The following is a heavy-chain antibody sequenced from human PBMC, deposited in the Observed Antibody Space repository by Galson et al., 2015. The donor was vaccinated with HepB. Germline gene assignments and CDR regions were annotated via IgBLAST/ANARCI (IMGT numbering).Heavy chain of an antibody. CDR2: IIPILGIA. V-gene: IGHV1-69*02. CDR1: GGTFSSYT. D-gene: IGHD3-10*01. Sequence: SVKVSCKASGGTFSSYTISWVRQAPGQGLEWMGRIIPILGIANYAQKFQGRVTITADKSTSTAYMELSSLRSEDTAVYYCARESRSRETYYYGSGSYNSYYFDYWGQGTLVTVSS. CDR3: ARESRSRETYYYGSGSYNSYYFDY. J-gene: IGHJ4*02.